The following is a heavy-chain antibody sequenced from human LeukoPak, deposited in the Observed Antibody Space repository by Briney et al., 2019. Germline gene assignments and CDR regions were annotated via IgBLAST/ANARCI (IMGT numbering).Heavy chain of an antibody. CDR2: ISYDGSRK. J-gene: IGHJ3*02. CDR1: RFSFSDYD. CDR3: AKYAYNWNAPDGFDM. D-gene: IGHD1-1*01. V-gene: IGHV3-30*18. Sequence: GRSLRLSCRASRFSFSDYDMHWVRQAPGKGLEWVAVISYDGSRKYYGDSVKGRFTISRDNSESTLFLQMNSLRTDDTSVYFCAKYAYNWNAPDGFDMWGQGTMVIVSS.